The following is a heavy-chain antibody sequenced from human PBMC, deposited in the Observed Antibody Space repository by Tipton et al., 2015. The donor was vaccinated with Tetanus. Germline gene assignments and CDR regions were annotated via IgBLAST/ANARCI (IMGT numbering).Heavy chain of an antibody. CDR3: ARDQGGGRVVRLNWFDP. CDR2: IYYSGST. V-gene: IGHV4-31*03. J-gene: IGHJ5*02. Sequence: TLSLTCTVSGESISGSPFFWNWIRQQPGKGPEWIGYIYYSGSTFYNPSLKSRVSISVDTSKNQFSLNMTSVTAADTAVYYCARDQGGGRVVRLNWFDPWGQGTLVIVSS. CDR1: GESISGSPFF. D-gene: IGHD6-6*01.